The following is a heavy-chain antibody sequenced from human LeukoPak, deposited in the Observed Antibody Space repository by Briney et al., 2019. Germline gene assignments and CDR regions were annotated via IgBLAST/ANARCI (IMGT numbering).Heavy chain of an antibody. J-gene: IGHJ6*04. V-gene: IGHV3-21*01. CDR3: AELGITMIGGV. CDR2: ITSGSRYI. Sequence: GGSLRLSCAASGFTFTNYNMNWVRQAPGKGLEWVSSITSGSRYIYYGDSVKGRFTISRDNAKNSLFLQMDSLRAEDTAVYYCAELGITMIGGVWGKGTTVTISS. D-gene: IGHD3-10*02. CDR1: GFTFTNYN.